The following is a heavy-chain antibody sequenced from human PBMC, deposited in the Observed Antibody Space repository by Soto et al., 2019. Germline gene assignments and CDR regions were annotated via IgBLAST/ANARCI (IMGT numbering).Heavy chain of an antibody. CDR2: IIPIFGTA. J-gene: IGHJ6*02. V-gene: IGHV1-69*01. Sequence: QVQLVQSGAEVKKPGSSVKVSCKASGGTFSSYAISWVRQAPGQGLEWMGGIIPIFGTANYAQKFQGRVTITADESTSTASMELSSLRSEDTAVYYCARDRYPIAADDHGMDVWGQGTTVTVSS. D-gene: IGHD6-13*01. CDR3: ARDRYPIAADDHGMDV. CDR1: GGTFSSYA.